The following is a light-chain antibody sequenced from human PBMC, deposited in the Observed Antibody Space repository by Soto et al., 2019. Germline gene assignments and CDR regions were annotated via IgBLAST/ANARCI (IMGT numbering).Light chain of an antibody. V-gene: IGLV1-47*01. J-gene: IGLJ1*01. CDR1: SSNIGSHD. Sequence: QSVLTQPPSASGTPGQRVTISCSGSSSNIGSHDVDWYQQLPGTAPRLLIYRNNERPSGVPDRFSGSKSGTSASLAISGLRSEDEADYYCATWADRVTAYYVFGSGTKLTVL. CDR3: ATWADRVTAYYV. CDR2: RNN.